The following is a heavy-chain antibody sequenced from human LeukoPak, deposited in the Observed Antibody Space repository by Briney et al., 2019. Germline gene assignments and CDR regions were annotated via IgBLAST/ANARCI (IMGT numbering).Heavy chain of an antibody. CDR3: ARPLKGRVGDAFDI. D-gene: IGHD3-10*01. J-gene: IGHJ3*02. Sequence: SETLSLTCTVSGASITSYYWSWIRQPAGKGLEWIGRTYTSGTINYNSSLKSRVTIAVDTSKNQLSLRLRSVTAADTAVYYCARPLKGRVGDAFDIWGQGTMVTVSS. CDR2: TYTSGTI. V-gene: IGHV4-4*07. CDR1: GASITSYY.